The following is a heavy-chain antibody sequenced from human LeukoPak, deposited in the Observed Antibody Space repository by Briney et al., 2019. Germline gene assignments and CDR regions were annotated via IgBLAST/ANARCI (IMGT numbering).Heavy chain of an antibody. CDR2: IYSGGST. CDR3: ALSRGREALYSSGWYWFDP. J-gene: IGHJ5*02. Sequence: GGSLRLSCAASGFTVSSNYMSWVRQAPGKGLEWVSVIYSGGSTYYADSVKGRFTISRDNSKNTLYLQMHSLRAEDTAVYYCALSRGREALYSSGWYWFDPWGQGTLVTVSS. D-gene: IGHD6-19*01. V-gene: IGHV3-53*01. CDR1: GFTVSSNY.